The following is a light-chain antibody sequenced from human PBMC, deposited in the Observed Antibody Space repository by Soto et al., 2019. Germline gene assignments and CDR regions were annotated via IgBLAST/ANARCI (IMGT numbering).Light chain of an antibody. J-gene: IGLJ1*01. CDR1: SSDVGGYNY. V-gene: IGLV2-14*01. CDR2: EVS. Sequence: QSALTQPASVSGSPGQSITISCTGTSSDVGGYNYVSWYQQHPGKAPKHMIYEVSNRPSGVSNRFSGFKSGNTASLTISGLQAEDEADYYCSSYTSSSTFVFGTGTKLTVL. CDR3: SSYTSSSTFV.